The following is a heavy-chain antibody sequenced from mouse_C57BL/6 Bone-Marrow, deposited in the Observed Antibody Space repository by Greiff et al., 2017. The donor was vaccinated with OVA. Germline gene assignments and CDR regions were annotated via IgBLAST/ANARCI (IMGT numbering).Heavy chain of an antibody. D-gene: IGHD2-5*01. CDR1: GFTFSSYA. CDR2: ISDGGSYT. J-gene: IGHJ2*01. Sequence: EVHLVESGGGLVKPGGSLKLSCAASGFTFSSYAMSWVRQTPEKRLEWVATISDGGSYTYYPDNVKGRFTISRDNAKNNLYLQMSHLKSEDTAMYYCARDSLPTIVTTYYFDYWGQGTTLTVSS. V-gene: IGHV5-4*01. CDR3: ARDSLPTIVTTYYFDY.